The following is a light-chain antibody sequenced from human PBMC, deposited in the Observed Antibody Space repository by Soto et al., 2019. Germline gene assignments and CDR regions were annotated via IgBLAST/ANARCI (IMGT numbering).Light chain of an antibody. J-gene: IGKJ4*01. V-gene: IGKV3-15*01. CDR2: GAS. CDR1: QSFSSN. Sequence: EIVMTQSPATLSVSPGERATLSCRASQSFSSNLAWYQQKPCQAPRLLIYGASTRATGIPARFSGSGSGTEFTLTISSLQSEDFAVYYCQQYNNWPLTFGGGTKVEIK. CDR3: QQYNNWPLT.